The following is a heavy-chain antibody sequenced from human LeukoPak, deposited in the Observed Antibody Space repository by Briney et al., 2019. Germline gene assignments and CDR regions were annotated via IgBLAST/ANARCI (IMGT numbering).Heavy chain of an antibody. CDR1: GGTFNNYD. D-gene: IGHD6-13*01. CDR2: IIPIFGTA. V-gene: IGHV1-69*01. J-gene: IGHJ5*02. CDR3: ARDEQDSSSWYSRWFDP. Sequence: GSSVKVSCRASGGTFNNYDISWVRQAPGQGLEWMGGIIPIFGTANYSQKFQGRVTITVDESASTAYMELSNLRSEDTAVYYCARDEQDSSSWYSRWFDPWGQGTLVTVSS.